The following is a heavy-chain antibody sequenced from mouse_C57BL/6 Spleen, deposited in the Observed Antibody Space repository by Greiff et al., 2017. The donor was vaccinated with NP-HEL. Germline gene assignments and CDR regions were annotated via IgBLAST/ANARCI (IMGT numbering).Heavy chain of an antibody. V-gene: IGHV1-82*01. CDR1: GYAFSSSW. Sequence: QVQLQQSGPELVKPGASVKISCKASGYAFSSSWMNWVKQRPGKGLEWIGRIYPGDGDTNYNGKFKGKATLTADKSSSTAYIQLSSLTSEDSAVYFCVYDGYSAWFAYWGQGTLVTVSA. J-gene: IGHJ3*01. D-gene: IGHD2-3*01. CDR2: IYPGDGDT. CDR3: VYDGYSAWFAY.